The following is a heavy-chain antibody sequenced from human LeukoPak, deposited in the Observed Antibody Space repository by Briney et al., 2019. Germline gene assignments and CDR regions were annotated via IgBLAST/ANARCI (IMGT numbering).Heavy chain of an antibody. Sequence: SQTLSLTCTVSGGSISSGDYYWSWIRQPPGKGLEWIGEINHSGSTNYNPSLKSRVTISVDTSKNQFSLKLSSVTAADTAVYYCARGPMVDYYDGSGYYYFDSWGQGTLVTVSS. J-gene: IGHJ4*02. CDR1: GGSISSGDYY. D-gene: IGHD3-22*01. V-gene: IGHV4-30-4*08. CDR2: INHSGST. CDR3: ARGPMVDYYDGSGYYYFDS.